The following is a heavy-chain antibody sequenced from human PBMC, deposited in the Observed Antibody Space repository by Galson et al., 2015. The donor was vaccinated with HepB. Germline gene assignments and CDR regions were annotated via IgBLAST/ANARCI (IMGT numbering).Heavy chain of an antibody. Sequence: SVKVSCKASGYTFTSYDVNWVRQATGQGLEWMGWMNPNSGNTGYAQKFQGRVTMTRNTSISTAYMELSSLRSEDTAVYYCARGLRHYGYYYYGMDVWGQGTTVTVSS. V-gene: IGHV1-8*01. J-gene: IGHJ6*02. CDR1: GYTFTSYD. CDR3: ARGLRHYGYYYYGMDV. CDR2: MNPNSGNT. D-gene: IGHD4-17*01.